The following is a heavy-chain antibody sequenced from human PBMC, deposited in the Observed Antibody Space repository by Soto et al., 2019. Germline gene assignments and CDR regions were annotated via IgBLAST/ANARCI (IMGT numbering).Heavy chain of an antibody. V-gene: IGHV1-69*13. CDR3: ASGGGSKEYFGVVIPGYYYYGMDV. CDR1: GVAFGSYA. Sequence: GASVEVSWKACGVAFGSYAXRXVRXXXXXXXXXXXXXLPIFGTANYAQKFQGRVTITADESTSTAYMELSSLRSEDTAVYYCASGGGSKEYFGVVIPGYYYYGMDVWGQGTTVTVSS. J-gene: IGHJ6*02. D-gene: IGHD3-3*01. CDR2: XLPIFGTA.